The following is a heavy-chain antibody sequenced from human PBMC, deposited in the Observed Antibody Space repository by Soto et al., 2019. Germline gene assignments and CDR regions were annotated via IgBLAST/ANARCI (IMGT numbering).Heavy chain of an antibody. J-gene: IGHJ4*02. CDR3: ARQIYDSDTGPNFKYYFDS. CDR1: GYSFAGYW. Sequence: PGESLKISCKGSGYSFAGYWITWVRQKPGKGPEWMGRIDPSDSQTYYSPSFRGHVTISVTKSITTVFLQWSSLRASDTAMYHCARQIYDSDTGPNFKYYFDSWGQGTPVTVAS. D-gene: IGHD3-22*01. V-gene: IGHV5-10-1*01. CDR2: IDPSDSQT.